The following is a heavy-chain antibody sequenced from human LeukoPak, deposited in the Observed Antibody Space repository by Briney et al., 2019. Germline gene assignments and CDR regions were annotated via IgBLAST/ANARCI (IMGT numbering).Heavy chain of an antibody. J-gene: IGHJ3*02. Sequence: ASVKVSCKASGYTFTSYDINWVRQATGQGLEWMGWMNPNSGNTGYAQKFQGRVTITRNTSISTAYMELSSLRSEDTAVYYCARVAAADTDLEADAFDIWGQGTMVTVSS. V-gene: IGHV1-8*03. D-gene: IGHD6-13*01. CDR3: ARVAAADTDLEADAFDI. CDR2: MNPNSGNT. CDR1: GYTFTSYD.